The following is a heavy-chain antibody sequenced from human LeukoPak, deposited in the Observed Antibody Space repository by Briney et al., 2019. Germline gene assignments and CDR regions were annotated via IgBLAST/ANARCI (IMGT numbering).Heavy chain of an antibody. CDR2: ISTGNGNT. V-gene: IGHV1-3*04. Sequence: ASVKVSCKASGYIFTNYAMHWVRQAPGQRLEWMGWISTGNGNTKYSQKFQGRVTITRDTSARTAYMELSSLTSEDTAVYYCASTRSSDFDYWGQGTLVTVSS. J-gene: IGHJ4*02. CDR3: ASTRSSDFDY. CDR1: GYIFTNYA. D-gene: IGHD6-6*01.